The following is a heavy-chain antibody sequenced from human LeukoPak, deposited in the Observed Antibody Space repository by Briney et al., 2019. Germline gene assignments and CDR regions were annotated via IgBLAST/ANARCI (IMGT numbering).Heavy chain of an antibody. CDR1: GGSISSYY. CDR3: AREGVDSWFDP. CDR2: IYYSGST. D-gene: IGHD2-15*01. Sequence: SSETLSLTCTVSGGSISSYYWSWIRQPPGKGLEWIGYIYYSGSTNYNPSLKSRVTISVDTSKNQFSLKLSSVTAADTAVYYCAREGVDSWFDPWGQGTLVTVSS. V-gene: IGHV4-59*01. J-gene: IGHJ5*02.